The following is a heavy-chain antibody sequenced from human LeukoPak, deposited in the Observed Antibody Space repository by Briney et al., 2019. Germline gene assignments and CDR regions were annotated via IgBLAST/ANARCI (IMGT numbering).Heavy chain of an antibody. CDR2: IYSGGSK. CDR3: ARHNDFWSGYDY. J-gene: IGHJ4*02. Sequence: PGGSLRLSCAASGFTVSSNYMSWVRQAPGKGLEWVSVIYSGGSKYYADSVKGRFTISRDNSKNTLYLQMNSLRAEDTAVYYCARHNDFWSGYDYWGQGTLVTVSS. D-gene: IGHD3-3*01. V-gene: IGHV3-53*01. CDR1: GFTVSSNY.